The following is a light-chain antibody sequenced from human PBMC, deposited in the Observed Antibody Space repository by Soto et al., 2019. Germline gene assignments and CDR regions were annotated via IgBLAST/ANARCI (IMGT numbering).Light chain of an antibody. CDR2: DTD. CDR3: AAWDSGLSAVV. V-gene: IGLV1-51*01. J-gene: IGLJ3*02. Sequence: QSVLTQPPSVSAAPGQKVAISCSGSTSNIGNNYVSWYQQLPEKAPKLLIHDTDKRPSGIPDRFSGSKSGTSATLGITGLQTGDEAEYYCAAWDSGLSAVVFGGGTKLTVL. CDR1: TSNIGNNY.